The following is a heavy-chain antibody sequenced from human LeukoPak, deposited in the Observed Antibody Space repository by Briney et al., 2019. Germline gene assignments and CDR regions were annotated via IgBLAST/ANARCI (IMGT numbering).Heavy chain of an antibody. CDR3: ARARYVILRPSYYFDY. Sequence: ASVKVSCKASGYTFTSYYMHWVRQAPGQGLEWMGIINPSGGSTSYAQKFQGRVTMTRDTSTSTVYMEPSSLRSEDTAVYYCARARYVILRPSYYFDYWGQGTLVTVSS. CDR1: GYTFTSYY. D-gene: IGHD3-3*01. J-gene: IGHJ4*02. CDR2: INPSGGST. V-gene: IGHV1-46*01.